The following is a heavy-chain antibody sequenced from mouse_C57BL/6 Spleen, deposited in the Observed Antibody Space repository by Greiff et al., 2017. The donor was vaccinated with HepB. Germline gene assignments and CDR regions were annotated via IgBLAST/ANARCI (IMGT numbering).Heavy chain of an antibody. CDR2: IDPETGGT. V-gene: IGHV1-15*01. J-gene: IGHJ2*01. CDR3: TREITTVVDY. Sequence: QVQLKQSGAELVRPGASVTLSCKASGYTFTDYEMHWVKQTPVHGLEWIGAIDPETGGTAYNQKFKGKAILTADKSSSTAYMELRSLTSEDSAVYYCTREITTVVDYWGQGTTLTVSS. D-gene: IGHD1-1*01. CDR1: GYTFTDYE.